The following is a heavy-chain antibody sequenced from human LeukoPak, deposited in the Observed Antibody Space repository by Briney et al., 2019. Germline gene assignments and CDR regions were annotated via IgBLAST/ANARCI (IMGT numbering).Heavy chain of an antibody. J-gene: IGHJ4*02. V-gene: IGHV3-23*01. CDR1: GFTFRSYA. Sequence: GGSLRLSRAASGFTFRSYAVTWVRQAPGKGLEWVSGISASGGSTYYADSVKGRFTISRDNSKNTLYLQMKSLRDEDTAEYYCASLPSGTTIVDYWGQVTLVTVSS. CDR2: ISASGGST. CDR3: ASLPSGTTIVDY. D-gene: IGHD3-10*01.